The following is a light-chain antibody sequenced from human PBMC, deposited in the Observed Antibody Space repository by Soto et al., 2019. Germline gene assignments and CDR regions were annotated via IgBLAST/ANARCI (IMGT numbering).Light chain of an antibody. CDR3: CSYAGSPTFVI. V-gene: IGLV2-23*02. CDR1: SSDVGSYNL. Sequence: QSVLTQPASVSGSPGQSITIPCTGASSDVGSYNLDSWYQQHPGKAPKLMIYEVSRRPSGISNRFSGSKSGNTASLTISGLQAEDEDDYYCCSYAGSPTFVIFGGGTKLTVL. J-gene: IGLJ2*01. CDR2: EVS.